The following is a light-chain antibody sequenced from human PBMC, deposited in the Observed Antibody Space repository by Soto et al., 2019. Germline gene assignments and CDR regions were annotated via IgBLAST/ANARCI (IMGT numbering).Light chain of an antibody. V-gene: IGLV1-44*01. CDR1: SSNIGSST. CDR2: SNN. Sequence: QSVLTQPPSASGTPGQRVTISCSGSSSNIGSSTVNWYQQLPGTAPKVVSYSNNQRPSGVPDRFSGSKSGTSASLAISGLQSEDEADYYCATWDDSLNGNIFGTGTKVTVL. CDR3: ATWDDSLNGNI. J-gene: IGLJ1*01.